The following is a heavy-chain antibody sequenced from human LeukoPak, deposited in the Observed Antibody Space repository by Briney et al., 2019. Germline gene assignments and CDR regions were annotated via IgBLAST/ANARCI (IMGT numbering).Heavy chain of an antibody. J-gene: IGHJ4*02. Sequence: SGGSLGLSCAASGFTVSSNYMSWGRQGPGQGLEWVSVIYSGGSTYYADSVKGRFAISRDNPKNPLYLQMHTLRAEHPALYYCAGERGVGGSGSLDYWGQGTLVAVSS. CDR2: IYSGGST. D-gene: IGHD3-10*01. CDR1: GFTVSSNY. V-gene: IGHV3-53*01. CDR3: AGERGVGGSGSLDY.